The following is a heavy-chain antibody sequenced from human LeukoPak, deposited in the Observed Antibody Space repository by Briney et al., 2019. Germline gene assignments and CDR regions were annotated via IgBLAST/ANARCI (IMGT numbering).Heavy chain of an antibody. Sequence: PSETLSLTCAVYGGSFSGYYWSWIRQPPGKGLEWIGYIYYSGSTNYNPSLKSRVTISVDTSKNQFSLKLSSVTAADTAVYYCARARGGYCSSTSCLFDPWGQGTLVTVSS. D-gene: IGHD2-2*01. CDR3: ARARGGYCSSTSCLFDP. V-gene: IGHV4-59*01. J-gene: IGHJ5*02. CDR1: GGSFSGYY. CDR2: IYYSGST.